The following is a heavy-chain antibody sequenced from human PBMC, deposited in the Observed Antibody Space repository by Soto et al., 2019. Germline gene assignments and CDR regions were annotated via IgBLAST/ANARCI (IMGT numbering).Heavy chain of an antibody. Sequence: EVQLVESGGGLVQPGRSLRLSCAASGFNFDDHAMHWVRQVAGKGLEWVSGITWNSASIGYADSVKGRFTISRDNAKSSLYLQMNSLRAEDTALYYCAKDTSLDSSAYDPVNGMDVWGQGTTVTVSS. CDR3: AKDTSLDSSAYDPVNGMDV. J-gene: IGHJ6*02. CDR2: ITWNSASI. D-gene: IGHD3-22*01. CDR1: GFNFDDHA. V-gene: IGHV3-9*01.